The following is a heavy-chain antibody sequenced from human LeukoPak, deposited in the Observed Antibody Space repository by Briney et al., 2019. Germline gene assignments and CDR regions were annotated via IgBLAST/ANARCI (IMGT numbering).Heavy chain of an antibody. Sequence: ASVKVSCKASGYTFTSYGISWVRQATGQGLEWMGWMNPNSGNTGYAQKFQGRVTMTRNTSISTAYMELSSLRSEDTAVYYCARGLPYYYDSSGYAVAYAFDIWGQGTMVTVSS. CDR3: ARGLPYYYDSSGYAVAYAFDI. J-gene: IGHJ3*02. V-gene: IGHV1-8*02. CDR1: GYTFTSYG. D-gene: IGHD3-22*01. CDR2: MNPNSGNT.